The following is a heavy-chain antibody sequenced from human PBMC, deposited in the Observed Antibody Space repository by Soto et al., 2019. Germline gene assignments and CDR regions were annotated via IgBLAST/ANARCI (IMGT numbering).Heavy chain of an antibody. Sequence: GGSLRLSCAASGFTFSSYAMSWVRQGPGKGLEWVSAISGSGASTFYTDSVKGRFTVSRDNSKNTLYLQMNSLRAEDTAVYYCAKATIRFLDTYGMDVWGQGTTVTVSS. J-gene: IGHJ6*02. D-gene: IGHD3-3*01. V-gene: IGHV3-23*01. CDR2: ISGSGAST. CDR3: AKATIRFLDTYGMDV. CDR1: GFTFSSYA.